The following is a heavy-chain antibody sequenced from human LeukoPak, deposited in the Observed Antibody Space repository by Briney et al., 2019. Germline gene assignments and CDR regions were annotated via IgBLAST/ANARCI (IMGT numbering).Heavy chain of an antibody. D-gene: IGHD6-6*01. J-gene: IGHJ1*01. CDR2: INPSSGST. CDR3: ATIAASDAEYFQH. V-gene: IGHV1-46*01. Sequence: ASVKVSCKASGYTFTYYYMHWVRQAPGQGLEWMGIINPSSGSTSYAQKFQGRVTMTRDTSTSTVYMDVSSLRSDVTAVYYCATIAASDAEYFQHWGQGTLVTVSS. CDR1: GYTFTYYY.